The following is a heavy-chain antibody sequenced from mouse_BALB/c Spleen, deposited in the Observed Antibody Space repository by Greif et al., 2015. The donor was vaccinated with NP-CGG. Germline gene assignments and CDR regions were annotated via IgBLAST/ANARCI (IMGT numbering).Heavy chain of an antibody. Sequence: EVQLQQSGPELVKPGASVKISCKASGYTFTDYNMHWVKQSHGKSLEWIGYIYPYNGGTGYNQKFKSKATLTVDNSSSTAYMELRSLTSEDSAVYYCARWDGNYVYFDYWGQGTTLTVSS. J-gene: IGHJ2*01. D-gene: IGHD2-1*01. V-gene: IGHV1S29*02. CDR2: IYPYNGGT. CDR1: GYTFTDYN. CDR3: ARWDGNYVYFDY.